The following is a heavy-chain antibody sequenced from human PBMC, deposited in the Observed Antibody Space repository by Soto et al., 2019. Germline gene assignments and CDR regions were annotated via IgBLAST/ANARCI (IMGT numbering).Heavy chain of an antibody. D-gene: IGHD1-26*01. CDR1: GDTFSSYA. V-gene: IGHV1-69*13. J-gene: IGHJ4*02. Sequence: GASVKVSCKASGDTFSSYAISWVRQAPGQGLEWMGGIIPIFGTANYAQKFQGRVTITADESTSTAYMELSSLRSEDTAVYYCARIVGATPQYYFDYWGQGTLVTVSS. CDR3: ARIVGATPQYYFDY. CDR2: IIPIFGTA.